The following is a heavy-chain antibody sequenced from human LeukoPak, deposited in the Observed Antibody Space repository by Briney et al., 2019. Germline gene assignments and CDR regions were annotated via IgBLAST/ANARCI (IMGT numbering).Heavy chain of an antibody. CDR2: IKQDGSEK. D-gene: IGHD3-3*01. V-gene: IGHV3-7*01. CDR1: GYSISSGYY. J-gene: IGHJ5*02. Sequence: ETLSLTCAVSGYSISSGYYWGWIRQPPGKGLEWVANIKQDGSEKYYVDSVKGRFTISRDNAKNSLYLQMNSLRAEDTAVYYCARGGRFLEAHWFDPWGQGTLVTVSS. CDR3: ARGGRFLEAHWFDP.